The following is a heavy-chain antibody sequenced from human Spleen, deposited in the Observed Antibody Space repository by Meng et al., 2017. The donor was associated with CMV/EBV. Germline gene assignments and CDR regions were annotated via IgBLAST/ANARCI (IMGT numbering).Heavy chain of an antibody. J-gene: IGHJ4*02. CDR3: AKHPTIGDRYSSGPFDY. CDR1: FTFSTYA. CDR2: TYSGDSNT. V-gene: IGHV3-23*03. Sequence: FTFSTYAMSWVRQARGKGLEWVSITYSGDSNTYYADSVKGRFTISRDNSKNTLSLQMNSLRAEDTAIYYCAKHPTIGDRYSSGPFDYWGQGTLVTVSS. D-gene: IGHD6-19*01.